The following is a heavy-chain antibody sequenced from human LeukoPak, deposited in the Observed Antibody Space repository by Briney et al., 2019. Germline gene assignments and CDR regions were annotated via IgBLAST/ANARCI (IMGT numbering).Heavy chain of an antibody. CDR1: GGSISSGGYY. CDR2: IYYSGST. J-gene: IGHJ2*01. V-gene: IGHV4-31*03. CDR3: ARAILTPSGYVWYFDL. D-gene: IGHD3-3*01. Sequence: PSQTLSLTCTVSGGSISSGGYYWSWIRQHPGKGPEWIGYIYYSGSTYYNPSLKSRVTISVDTSKNQFSLKLSSVTAADTAVYYCARAILTPSGYVWYFDLWGRGTLVTVSS.